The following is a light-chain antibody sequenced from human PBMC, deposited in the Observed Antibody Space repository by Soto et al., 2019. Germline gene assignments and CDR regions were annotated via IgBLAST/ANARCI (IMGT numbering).Light chain of an antibody. J-gene: IGKJ2*01. Sequence: IVLTQSPGTLSLSPGERATISCRASQSVSSSYLAWYQQKPGQAPRLLIYGASNRATGIPDRFSASGSGTDLTLTISRLEPEDFAVYYCQQYGSSPPYTFGQGTKLENK. CDR1: QSVSSSY. CDR2: GAS. CDR3: QQYGSSPPYT. V-gene: IGKV3-20*01.